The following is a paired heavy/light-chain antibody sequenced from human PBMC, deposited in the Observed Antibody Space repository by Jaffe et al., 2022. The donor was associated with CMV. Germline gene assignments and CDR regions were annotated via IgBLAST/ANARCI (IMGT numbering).Heavy chain of an antibody. J-gene: IGHJ4*01. V-gene: IGHV3-74*01. CDR1: GFTVSGHF. Sequence: EVQLVESGGGLVQLGGSLRLSCAASGFTVSGHFMHWVRQAPGKGLVWVARISSDASSIVYADSVKGRFTLSRDIAKNTLHLQINSLRADDTAVYYCVRLSGTIIWGHGTLVTVSS. CDR3: VRLSGTII. D-gene: IGHD1-1*01. CDR2: ISSDASSI.
Light chain of an antibody. J-gene: IGKJ5*01. Sequence: EIVLTQSPGTLSLSPGERATLSCRASQSVSSSNLAWYQQKPGQAPRLLIYGASNRATGIPDRFSGSGSGTDFTLTISALEPEDFAVFYCQQYSTLPITFGQGTRLEIK. CDR2: GAS. V-gene: IGKV3-20*01. CDR1: QSVSSSN. CDR3: QQYSTLPIT.